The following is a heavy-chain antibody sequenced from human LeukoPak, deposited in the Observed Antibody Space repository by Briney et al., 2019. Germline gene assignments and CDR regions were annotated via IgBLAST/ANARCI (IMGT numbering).Heavy chain of an antibody. D-gene: IGHD1-1*01. V-gene: IGHV4-59*01. J-gene: IGHJ3*02. CDR1: GGSINSYY. CDR3: ARDESGTSAFDI. Sequence: SETLSLTRTVSGGSINSYYWSWIRQPPGKGLEWIGYIYYSGSTNYNPSLKSRVTISVDTSKNQFSLKLSSVTAADTAVYYCARDESGTSAFDIWGQGTMVTVSS. CDR2: IYYSGST.